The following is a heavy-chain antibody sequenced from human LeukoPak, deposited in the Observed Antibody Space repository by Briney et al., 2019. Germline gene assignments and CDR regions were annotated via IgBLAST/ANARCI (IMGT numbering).Heavy chain of an antibody. V-gene: IGHV5-51*01. D-gene: IGHD6-13*01. Sequence: GESLKISCKASGYSFTNTFIGWVRQMPGKGLEWMGIIYPGDSDTRYSPSFQGQVTISVDKSISTAYLQWSSLKASDTAVYYCVRPTAAAGTDFGYWGQGTLVTVSS. CDR1: GYSFTNTF. J-gene: IGHJ4*02. CDR2: IYPGDSDT. CDR3: VRPTAAAGTDFGY.